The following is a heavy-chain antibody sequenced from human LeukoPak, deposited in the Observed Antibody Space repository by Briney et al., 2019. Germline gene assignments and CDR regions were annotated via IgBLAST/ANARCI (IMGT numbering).Heavy chain of an antibody. V-gene: IGHV4-39*01. Sequence: PSETLSLTRTVSGGSISGRSYYWGWIRQPPGKGLEWMGSIYYSGSTYYNPSLKSRVTISVDTSKNQFSLKLCSVTAADTAVYYCARTYAGYRFYYFDYWGQGTLVTVSS. CDR1: GGSISGRSYY. CDR2: IYYSGST. D-gene: IGHD5-24*01. J-gene: IGHJ4*02. CDR3: ARTYAGYRFYYFDY.